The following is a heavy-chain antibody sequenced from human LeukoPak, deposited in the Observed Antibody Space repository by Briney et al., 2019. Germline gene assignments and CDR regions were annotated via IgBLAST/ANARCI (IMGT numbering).Heavy chain of an antibody. D-gene: IGHD2-15*01. CDR2: ISGDGGST. CDR1: GFTFDDYA. CDR3: ATSPSSGGSCHPYGHYYYMDV. V-gene: IGHV3-43*02. J-gene: IGHJ6*03. Sequence: GGSLRLSCAASGFTFDDYAMHWVRQAPGKGLEWVSLISGDGGSTYYADSVKGRFTISRDNSKNSLYLQMNSLRTEDTALYYCATSPSSGGSCHPYGHYYYMDVWGKGTSVTVSS.